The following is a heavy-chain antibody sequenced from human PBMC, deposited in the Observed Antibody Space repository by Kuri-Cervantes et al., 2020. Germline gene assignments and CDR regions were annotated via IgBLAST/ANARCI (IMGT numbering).Heavy chain of an antibody. D-gene: IGHD6-19*01. CDR1: GYSFTSYG. CDR2: INVGNGNT. CDR3: ARGFRAVAGTIDY. Sequence: ASVKVSCKASGYSFTSYGMHWVRQAPGQRLEWMGWINVGNGNTKCSQKFQGRVTLTRDTSASTAYMELSSLRSEDTAVYYCARGFRAVAGTIDYWGQGTLVTVSS. J-gene: IGHJ4*02. V-gene: IGHV1-3*01.